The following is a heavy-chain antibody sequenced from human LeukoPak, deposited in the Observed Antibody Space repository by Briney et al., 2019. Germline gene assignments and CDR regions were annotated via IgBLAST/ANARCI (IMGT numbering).Heavy chain of an antibody. J-gene: IGHJ3*02. CDR2: INPNSGGT. CDR1: GYTFTSYD. Sequence: ASVKVSCKASGYTFTSYDINWVRQATGQGLEWMGWINPNSGGTNYAQKFQGRVTITADESTSTAYMELSSLRSEDTAVYYCARVAMATNAFDIWGQGTMVTVSS. V-gene: IGHV1-8*03. D-gene: IGHD5-24*01. CDR3: ARVAMATNAFDI.